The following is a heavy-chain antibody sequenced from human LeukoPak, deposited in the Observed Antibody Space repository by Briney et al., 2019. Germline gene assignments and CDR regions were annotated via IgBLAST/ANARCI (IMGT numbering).Heavy chain of an antibody. CDR3: ARNRGGDYGDYRSDWFDP. V-gene: IGHV4-4*02. Sequence: GSTNYNPSLKTRVTISVDMSKNHFSLELTSVTAADTALYYCARNRGGDYGDYRSDWFDPWGQGTLVTVSS. D-gene: IGHD4-17*01. CDR2: GST. J-gene: IGHJ5*02.